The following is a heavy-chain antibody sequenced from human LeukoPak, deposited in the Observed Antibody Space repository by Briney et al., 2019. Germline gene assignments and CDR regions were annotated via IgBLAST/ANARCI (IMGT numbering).Heavy chain of an antibody. V-gene: IGHV3-7*03. J-gene: IGHJ3*01. CDR2: IKHVGNEK. D-gene: IGHD3-22*01. CDR3: ARNRNYYDKRDYRTDPFDV. CDR1: GFTFSGYW. Sequence: GGSLRLSCTASGFTFSGYWMSWVRQTPGKGLEWVANIKHVGNEKYYVDSVKGRFTISRDNAENSLYLQMDSLRAEDTAVYYCARNRNYYDKRDYRTDPFDVWGPGTMVTVSS.